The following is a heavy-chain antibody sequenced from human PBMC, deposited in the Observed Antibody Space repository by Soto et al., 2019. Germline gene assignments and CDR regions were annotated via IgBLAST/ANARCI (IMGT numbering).Heavy chain of an antibody. J-gene: IGHJ6*02. Sequence: EVQLVESGGGLVQPGGSLRLSCAASGFTLSSYDIHWVRQATGEGLAWVSGIGSGGDTHYADSVKGRFTISREDGKNSLYLQMNNLRVGDTAVYYCTRKTPPTGMEVWGQWATVTVSS. CDR1: GFTLSSYD. CDR3: TRKTPPTGMEV. D-gene: IGHD3-9*01. CDR2: IGSGGDT. V-gene: IGHV3-13*01.